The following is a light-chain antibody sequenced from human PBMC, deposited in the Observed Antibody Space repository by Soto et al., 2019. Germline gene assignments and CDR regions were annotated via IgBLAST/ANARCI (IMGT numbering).Light chain of an antibody. V-gene: IGLV2-14*03. Sequence: QSALTQPASVSGSPGQSITISCTGTSSDVGGYNYVSWYQHHPGKAPKLMIYDVSNRPSGVSNRFSGSKSGNTASLTISELQPEDEADYYCSSYTTSNTRQIVFGTVTKVTVL. CDR3: SSYTTSNTRQIV. CDR1: SSDVGGYNY. J-gene: IGLJ1*01. CDR2: DVS.